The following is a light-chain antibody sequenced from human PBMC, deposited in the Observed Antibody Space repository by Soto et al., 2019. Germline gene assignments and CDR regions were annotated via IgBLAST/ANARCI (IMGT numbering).Light chain of an antibody. V-gene: IGKV1-9*01. J-gene: IGKJ4*01. CDR3: QQLSLA. CDR2: GAS. CDR1: QGISRS. Sequence: DIQLTQSPSFLSVSIGDRFNITCRASQGISRSLAWSHCKPGKAPKLLVYGASAVQTGVPSRLSGSGSVTEFTLTISSLQPEDFASSFRQQLSLAFGGGTKVEIK.